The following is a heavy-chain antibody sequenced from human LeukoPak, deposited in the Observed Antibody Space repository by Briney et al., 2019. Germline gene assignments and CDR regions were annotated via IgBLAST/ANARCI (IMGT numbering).Heavy chain of an antibody. CDR3: ARRTYRNYFFYY. CDR2: ISGSGDSK. V-gene: IGHV3-11*01. J-gene: IGHJ4*02. CDR1: GFTFSDYY. Sequence: PGGSLRLSCAASGFTFSDYYMNWIRQAPGKGLEWVTYISGSGDSKFYADAVKGRLTISRDNAQNSLYLQMNSLRAEDTAVYYCARRTYRNYFFYYWGQGTLVTVSS. D-gene: IGHD4-11*01.